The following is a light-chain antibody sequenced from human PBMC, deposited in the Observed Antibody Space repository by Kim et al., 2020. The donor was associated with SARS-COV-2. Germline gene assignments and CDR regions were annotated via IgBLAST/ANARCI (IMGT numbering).Light chain of an antibody. J-gene: IGKJ1*01. CDR1: QSLSSSH. CDR2: GAS. CDR3: QQYGSSPRT. Sequence: SPGERATLSCRASQSLSSSHLAWYQQKPGQAPRLLIYGASRRATGIPDRFSGSGSGTDFTLTISRLEPEDFAVYYCQQYGSSPRTFGQGTKVDIK. V-gene: IGKV3-20*01.